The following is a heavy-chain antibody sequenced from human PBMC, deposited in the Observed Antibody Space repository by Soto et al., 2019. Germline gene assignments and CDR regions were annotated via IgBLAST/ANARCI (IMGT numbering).Heavy chain of an antibody. V-gene: IGHV1-69*06. CDR2: IIPIFGTA. Sequence: QVQLVQSGAEVKKPGSSVKVSCKASGGTFSSYAISWVRQAPGQGLEWMGGIIPIFGTANYAQKFQGRVTITADKSTSTDYMELSSLRSEDTAVYYCASTVAYYYDSSGDYYFDYWGQGTLVTVSS. D-gene: IGHD3-22*01. J-gene: IGHJ4*02. CDR3: ASTVAYYYDSSGDYYFDY. CDR1: GGTFSSYA.